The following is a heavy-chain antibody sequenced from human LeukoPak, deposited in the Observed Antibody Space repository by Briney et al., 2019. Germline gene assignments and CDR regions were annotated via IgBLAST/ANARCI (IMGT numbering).Heavy chain of an antibody. CDR1: GYTSTHQW. D-gene: IGHD3-10*01. CDR2: IYPRDSDT. Sequence: GESLKISCKASGYTSTHQWIGWVRPMSGSGLEWMGIIYPRDSDTIYSPSFQGHVTISADTSINTAYLEWSSLEASDTAIYYCARHSDVIGAIWGQGTLVTVSS. CDR3: ARHSDVIGAI. V-gene: IGHV5-51*01. J-gene: IGHJ4*02.